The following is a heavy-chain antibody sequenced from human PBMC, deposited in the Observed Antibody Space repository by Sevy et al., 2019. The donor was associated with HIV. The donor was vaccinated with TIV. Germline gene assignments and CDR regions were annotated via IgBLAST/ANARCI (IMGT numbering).Heavy chain of an antibody. CDR1: GFTFSSYG. CDR2: ISYDGSNK. Sequence: GGSVRLSCAASGFTFSSYGMHWVRQAPGKGLEWVAVISYDGSNKYYADSVKGRFTISRDNSKNTLYLQMNSLRAEDTAVYYCAKDPAQGEYSSSYFQHWGQGTLVTVSS. V-gene: IGHV3-30*18. D-gene: IGHD6-6*01. J-gene: IGHJ1*01. CDR3: AKDPAQGEYSSSYFQH.